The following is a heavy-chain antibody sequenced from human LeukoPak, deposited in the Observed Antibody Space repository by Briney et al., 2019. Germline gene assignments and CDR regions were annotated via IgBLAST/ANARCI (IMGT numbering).Heavy chain of an antibody. CDR2: IKQDGSEK. D-gene: IGHD6-13*01. J-gene: IGHJ4*02. CDR1: GFIFSSYW. CDR3: ARDRVWTVLY. V-gene: IGHV3-7*01. Sequence: SGGSLRLSCAASGFIFSSYWMSWVRQAPGKGLEWVANIKQDGSEKYYVDSVKGRFTISRDNAKNSLYLQMNSLRAEDTAVYYCARDRVWTVLYWGQGTLVTVSS.